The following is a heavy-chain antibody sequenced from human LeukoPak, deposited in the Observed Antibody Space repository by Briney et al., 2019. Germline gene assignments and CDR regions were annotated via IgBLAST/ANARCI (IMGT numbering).Heavy chain of an antibody. V-gene: IGHV1-46*04. Sequence: GASVKVSCKTSGYGFTNYFIHWVRQAPGQGPEWLGIINLSAGTSTYAQKLQGRVTMTRDTSTATVYMDLSSLRSEDTAVYYCAREPDYFDRTGYLSYWGQGTPVTVSS. CDR1: GYGFTNYF. D-gene: IGHD3-22*01. CDR3: AREPDYFDRTGYLSY. J-gene: IGHJ4*02. CDR2: INLSAGTS.